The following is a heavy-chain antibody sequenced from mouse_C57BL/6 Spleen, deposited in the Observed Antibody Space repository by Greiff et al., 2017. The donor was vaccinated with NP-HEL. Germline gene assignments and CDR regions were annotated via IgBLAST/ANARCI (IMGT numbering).Heavy chain of an antibody. V-gene: IGHV1-54*01. CDR3: ARSGYYSNYVAWFAY. D-gene: IGHD2-5*01. CDR2: INPGSGGT. J-gene: IGHJ3*01. CDR1: GYAFTNYL. Sequence: VQLQQSGAELVRPGTSVKVSCKASGYAFTNYLIEWVKQRPGQGLEWIGVINPGSGGTNYNEEFKGKATLTADKSSSTAYMQLSSLTSEDSAVYFCARSGYYSNYVAWFAYWGQGTLVTVSA.